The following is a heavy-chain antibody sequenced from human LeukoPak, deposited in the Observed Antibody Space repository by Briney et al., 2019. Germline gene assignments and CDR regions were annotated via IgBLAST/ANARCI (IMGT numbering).Heavy chain of an antibody. CDR2: IYPGDSDT. J-gene: IGHJ4*02. D-gene: IGHD5-12*01. CDR1: GYIFTTYL. Sequence: GESLKISCKSSGYIFTTYLIGWVRQMPGKGLEWMGIIYPGDSDTRYSPSFQGKVTISADKSISTAYLQWSSLKASDTAMYYCARRGDSGYDYAYWGEGPLVTVSS. CDR3: ARRGDSGYDYAY. V-gene: IGHV5-51*01.